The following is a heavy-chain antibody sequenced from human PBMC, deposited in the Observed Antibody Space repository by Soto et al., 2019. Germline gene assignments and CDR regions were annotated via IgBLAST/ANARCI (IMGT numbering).Heavy chain of an antibody. CDR3: AREGPDDSRPVKGINWFDP. J-gene: IGHJ5*02. Sequence: GASVKVSCKASGGTFSSYAISWVRQAPGQGLEWMGGIIPIFGTANYAQKFQGRVTITADESTSTAYMELSSLRSEDTAVYYCAREGPDDSRPVKGINWFDPWGQGTLVTVSS. V-gene: IGHV1-69*13. CDR2: IIPIFGTA. D-gene: IGHD3-3*01. CDR1: GGTFSSYA.